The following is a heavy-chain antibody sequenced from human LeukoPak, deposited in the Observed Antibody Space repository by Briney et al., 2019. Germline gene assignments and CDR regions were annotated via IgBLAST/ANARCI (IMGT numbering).Heavy chain of an antibody. D-gene: IGHD3-10*01. J-gene: IGHJ4*02. CDR3: ARVTGSYRIFDY. CDR2: IYYSGST. CDR1: GGSISSGGYY. Sequence: SGTLSLTCTVSGGSISSGGYYWIWIRQHPGRGLEWIGYIYYSGSTYYNPSLKSLVTISVDTSKNQFSLKLSSVTAADTAVYYCARVTGSYRIFDYWGQATLVTVPS. V-gene: IGHV4-31*01.